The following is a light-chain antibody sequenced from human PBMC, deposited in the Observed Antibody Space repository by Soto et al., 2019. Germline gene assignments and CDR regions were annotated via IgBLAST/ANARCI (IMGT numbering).Light chain of an antibody. J-gene: IGLJ3*02. Sequence: QSVVTQEPSLTVSPGGTVTLTCGSSTGAVTSGHYPYWFQQKPGQAPRTLIYDTTNKHSWTPARFSGSLLGGKAALTLAGAQTDDEADYYCLLSYSGTNWVFGGGTQLTVL. CDR2: DTT. V-gene: IGLV7-46*01. CDR1: TGAVTSGHY. CDR3: LLSYSGTNWV.